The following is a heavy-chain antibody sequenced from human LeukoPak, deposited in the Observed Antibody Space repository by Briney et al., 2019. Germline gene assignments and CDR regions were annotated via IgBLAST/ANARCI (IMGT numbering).Heavy chain of an antibody. D-gene: IGHD2-15*01. CDR2: IYYSGST. CDR1: GGSISSYY. Sequence: SETLSLTCTVSGGSISSYYWSWIRQPPGKGPEWIGYIYYSGSTNYNPSLKSRVTISVDTSKNQFSLKLSSVTAADTAVYYCARQGGCSGGSCYSGFDPWGQGTLVTVFS. J-gene: IGHJ5*02. V-gene: IGHV4-59*08. CDR3: ARQGGCSGGSCYSGFDP.